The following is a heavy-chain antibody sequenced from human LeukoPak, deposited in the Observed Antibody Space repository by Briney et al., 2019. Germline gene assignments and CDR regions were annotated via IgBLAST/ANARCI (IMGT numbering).Heavy chain of an antibody. D-gene: IGHD3-10*01. Sequence: TSLRLSCAASGFTFRNYGMHWVRQAPGKGLEWVTIIYYDGSIKHYADSVRGRFTISRDNSKNTLYLQMNSLRVEDTAIYYCATWRGSGNYGGYFDYWGQGTPVTVSS. CDR1: GFTFRNYG. V-gene: IGHV3-30*12. CDR3: ATWRGSGNYGGYFDY. J-gene: IGHJ4*02. CDR2: IYYDGSIK.